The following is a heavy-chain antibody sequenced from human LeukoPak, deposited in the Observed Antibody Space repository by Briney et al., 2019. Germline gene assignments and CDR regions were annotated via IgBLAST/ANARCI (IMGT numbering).Heavy chain of an antibody. V-gene: IGHV1-18*01. CDR2: TSAYNGNT. CDR3: ARKYYDILTGYSAYYYYYYMDV. Sequence: ASVKVSCKASGYTFTSYGISWVRQAPGQGLEWMGWTSAYNGNTNYAQKLQGRVTMTTDTSTSTAYMELRSLRSDDTAVYYCARKYYDILTGYSAYYYYYYMDVWGKGTTVTVSS. D-gene: IGHD3-9*01. CDR1: GYTFTSYG. J-gene: IGHJ6*03.